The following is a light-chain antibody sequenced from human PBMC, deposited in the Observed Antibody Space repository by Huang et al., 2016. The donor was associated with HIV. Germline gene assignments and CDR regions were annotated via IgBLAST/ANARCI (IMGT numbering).Light chain of an antibody. CDR3: QQYFTTPLT. CDR1: QVINNC. CDR2: SAS. V-gene: IGKV1-NL1*01. Sequence: DIQMTQSPSSLSASVGDRVTITCRASQVINNCLAWYQQKPWKAPKLLLYSASRLESGVPSRFSGSGSGTDYTLTINSLQPEDFATFFCQQYFTTPLTFGGGTRVGIK. J-gene: IGKJ4*01.